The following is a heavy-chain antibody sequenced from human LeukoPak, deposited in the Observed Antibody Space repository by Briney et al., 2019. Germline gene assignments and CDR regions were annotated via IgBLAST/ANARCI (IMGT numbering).Heavy chain of an antibody. CDR3: AKGSSNSRPYYFDY. CDR2: ITSSSDST. CDR1: GFTFSNYV. J-gene: IGHJ4*02. V-gene: IGHV3-23*01. D-gene: IGHD1-1*01. Sequence: PGGSLRLSCAASGFTFSNYVMSWVRQAPGKGLEWVSAITSSSDSTYYADSVKGRFTSSRDNSKSTLFLQMNSLRAEDTAIYYCAKGSSNSRPYYFDYWGQGTLATVSS.